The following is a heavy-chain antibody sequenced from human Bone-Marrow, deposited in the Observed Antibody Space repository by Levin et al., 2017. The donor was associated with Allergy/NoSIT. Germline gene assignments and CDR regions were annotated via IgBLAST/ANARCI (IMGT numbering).Heavy chain of an antibody. D-gene: IGHD3-10*01. CDR2: IYRSGST. CDR3: ANSGGSDAFDI. Sequence: PSETLSLTCAVSGDSIRSGSYSWSWIRQTPGKGLEWIGSIYRSGSTYYSPSLKSRVTISIDKSKNEFSLNLTSVTAADTAVYYCANSGGSDAFDIWGQGIMVTVSS. V-gene: IGHV4-30-2*01. J-gene: IGHJ3*02. CDR1: GDSIRSGSYS.